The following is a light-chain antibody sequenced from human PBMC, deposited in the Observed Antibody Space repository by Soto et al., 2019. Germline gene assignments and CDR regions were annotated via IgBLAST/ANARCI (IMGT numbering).Light chain of an antibody. CDR3: QQYNNWPPIT. CDR2: GAS. CDR1: QTFTTSS. J-gene: IGKJ5*01. V-gene: IGKV3-20*01. Sequence: EIVLTQSPGTLSLSPWERATLSCRASQTFTTSSLAWYQQKPGQAPRLLISGASNRATGIPDRFSGSGSGTDFTLTISRLEPEDFAVYYCQQYNNWPPITFGQGTRLEIK.